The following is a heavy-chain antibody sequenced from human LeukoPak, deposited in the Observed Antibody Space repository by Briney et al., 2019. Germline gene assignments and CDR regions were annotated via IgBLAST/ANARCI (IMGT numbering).Heavy chain of an antibody. CDR1: GFTVSSNY. J-gene: IGHJ6*02. Sequence: GGSLRLSCAASGFTVSSNYMSWVRQAPGKGLEWVSVIYSGGSTYYADSVKSRFTISRDNSKNTLYLQMNSLRAEDTAVYYCARDAPHYYYGMDVWGQGTTVTVSS. V-gene: IGHV3-66*01. CDR3: ARDAPHYYYGMDV. CDR2: IYSGGST.